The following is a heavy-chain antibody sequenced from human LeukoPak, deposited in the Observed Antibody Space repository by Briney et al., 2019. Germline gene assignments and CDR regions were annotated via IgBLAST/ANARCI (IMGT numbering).Heavy chain of an antibody. Sequence: GRSLRLSCAASGFIFNDYGMHWVRQAPGKGLEWVAFIRYNGDNKYYVDSVKGRFTISRDNSKNTLHLQMNSLKPEDTAVYYCAKEGTASKPSDLDYWGQGTLVTVSS. CDR2: IRYNGDNK. CDR3: AKEGTASKPSDLDY. CDR1: GFIFNDYG. J-gene: IGHJ4*02. D-gene: IGHD1/OR15-1a*01. V-gene: IGHV3-30*02.